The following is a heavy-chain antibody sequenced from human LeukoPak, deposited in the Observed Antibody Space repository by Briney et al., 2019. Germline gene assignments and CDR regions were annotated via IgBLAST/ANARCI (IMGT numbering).Heavy chain of an antibody. D-gene: IGHD3-9*01. CDR1: GYSFTSYW. V-gene: IGHV5-51*01. CDR3: ATYYDILTGYSPDAFDI. J-gene: IGHJ3*02. CDR2: IYPGDSDT. Sequence: GGSLRLSCKGSGYSFTSYWIGWVRQMPRKGLEWMGIIYPGDSDTRYSPSFQGQVTISADKSISTAYLQWSSLKASDTAMYYCATYYDILTGYSPDAFDIWGQGTMVTVSS.